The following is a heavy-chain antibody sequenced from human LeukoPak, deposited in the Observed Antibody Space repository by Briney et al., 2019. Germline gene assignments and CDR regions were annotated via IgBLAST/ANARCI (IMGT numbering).Heavy chain of an antibody. CDR2: ISSSSSYI. Sequence: KTGGSLRLSCAASGFTFSSYSMNWVRQAPGKGLEWVSSISSSSSYIYYADSVKGRFTISRDNAKNSLYLQMNSLRAEDTAVYYCAKELPHDSSGKGVGTSFDYWGQGTLVTVSS. CDR1: GFTFSSYS. J-gene: IGHJ4*02. D-gene: IGHD3-22*01. CDR3: AKELPHDSSGKGVGTSFDY. V-gene: IGHV3-21*01.